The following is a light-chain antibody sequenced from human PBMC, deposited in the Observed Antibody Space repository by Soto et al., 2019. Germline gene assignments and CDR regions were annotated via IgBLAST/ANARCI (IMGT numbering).Light chain of an antibody. CDR1: SSDVGGYNY. CDR2: DVS. Sequence: QSALTQPASVSGSPGQSITNSCTGTSSDVGGYNYVSWYQQYPGKAPKLMIYDVSNRPSGVSNRFSGSKSGNTASLTISGLQAEDEADYYCSSYTSSSTRVFGTGTKLTVL. CDR3: SSYTSSSTRV. J-gene: IGLJ1*01. V-gene: IGLV2-14*01.